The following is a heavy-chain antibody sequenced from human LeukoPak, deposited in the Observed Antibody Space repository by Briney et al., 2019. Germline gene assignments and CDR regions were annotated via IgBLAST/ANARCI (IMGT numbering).Heavy chain of an antibody. CDR1: GFTFDDYA. Sequence: GRSLRLSCAASGFTFDDYAMHWVRQAPGQGLEWVSGITSKSGFIAYADSVKGRFTISRDSAKNSLYLQMNSLRPEDTALYYCAKDLYTYSLQYFHHWGQGTLVTVSS. CDR3: AKDLYTYSLQYFHH. D-gene: IGHD5-18*01. V-gene: IGHV3-9*01. J-gene: IGHJ1*01. CDR2: ITSKSGFI.